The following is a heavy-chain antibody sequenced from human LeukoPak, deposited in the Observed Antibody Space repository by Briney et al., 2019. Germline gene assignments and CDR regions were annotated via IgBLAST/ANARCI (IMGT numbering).Heavy chain of an antibody. CDR3: AKLIGYSSRWFDP. D-gene: IGHD5-18*01. Sequence: GGSLRLSRAASGFTFSSYAVSWVRQAPGKGLEWVSAISGSGGSTYYADSVKGRFTISRDNSKNTLYLQMNSLRAEDTAVYYCAKLIGYSSRWFDPRGQGTLVTVSS. CDR1: GFTFSSYA. CDR2: ISGSGGST. J-gene: IGHJ5*02. V-gene: IGHV3-23*01.